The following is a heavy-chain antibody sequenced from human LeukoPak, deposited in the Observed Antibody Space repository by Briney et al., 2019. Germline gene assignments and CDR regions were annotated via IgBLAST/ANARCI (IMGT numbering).Heavy chain of an antibody. CDR3: AKDTGYSFGGGFDY. CDR2: ISGSGGST. Sequence: GGYLRLSCAASRFTCSSYAMSWVRQAPGKGLEWVSAISGSGGSTYYADSVKGRFTISRDNSKHTLYLQMNSLSAEDTAVYYYAKDTGYSFGGGFDYWGQGTLVTVSS. D-gene: IGHD5-18*01. CDR1: RFTCSSYA. V-gene: IGHV3-23*01. J-gene: IGHJ4*02.